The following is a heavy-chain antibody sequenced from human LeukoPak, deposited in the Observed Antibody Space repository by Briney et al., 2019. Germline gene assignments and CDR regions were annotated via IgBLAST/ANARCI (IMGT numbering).Heavy chain of an antibody. D-gene: IGHD2-15*01. Sequence: SETLSLTCTVSGASISSGDYYWTWIRQPPGKGLEWIGYIYDSGRTDFNSSLKSRVTISVDRSKTQFSLKLSSVTAADTAVYYCANADRFCSGSCHVPDAFDFWGQGTMVTVSS. V-gene: IGHV4-30-2*01. CDR3: ANADRFCSGSCHVPDAFDF. CDR1: GASISSGDYY. CDR2: IYDSGRT. J-gene: IGHJ3*01.